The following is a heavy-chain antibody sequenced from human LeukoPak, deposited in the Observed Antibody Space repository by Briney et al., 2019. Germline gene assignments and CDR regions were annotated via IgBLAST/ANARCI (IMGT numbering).Heavy chain of an antibody. V-gene: IGHV1-69*01. CDR1: GGTFSSYA. J-gene: IGHJ3*02. D-gene: IGHD3-9*01. Sequence: ASVKVSCKASGGTFSSYAISWVRQAPGQGLEWMGGIIPIFGTANYAQKFQGRVTITADESTSTAYMELSSLRSEDTAVYYCARDLRRYFDSYAFDIWGQGTMVTVSS. CDR3: ARDLRRYFDSYAFDI. CDR2: IIPIFGTA.